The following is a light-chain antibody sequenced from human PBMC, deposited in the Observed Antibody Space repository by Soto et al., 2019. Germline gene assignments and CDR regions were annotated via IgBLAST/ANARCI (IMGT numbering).Light chain of an antibody. CDR1: QSISSW. CDR2: KAS. J-gene: IGKJ2*01. Sequence: DIQMTQSPSTLSASVGDRVTITCRASQSISSWLAWYQQKPGNAPKVLIYKASNLETGVPSRFSGSGSETDFNLTISSLQPDDFATYYGQQYNDYSYTFGQGTKLEIK. V-gene: IGKV1-5*03. CDR3: QQYNDYSYT.